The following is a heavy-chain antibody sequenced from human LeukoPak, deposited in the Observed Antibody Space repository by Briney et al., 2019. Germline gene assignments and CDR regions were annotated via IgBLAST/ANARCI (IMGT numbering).Heavy chain of an antibody. J-gene: IGHJ4*02. CDR1: GFTVSSNY. CDR3: ARAGYGSGIESFDY. V-gene: IGHV3-53*01. Sequence: TGGSLRLSCAASGFTVSSNYMSWVRQAPGKGLEWVSVIYSGGSTYYADSVKGRFTISRDNSKNTLYLQMNSLRAEDTAVYYCARAGYGSGIESFDYWGQGTLVTVSS. CDR2: IYSGGST. D-gene: IGHD3-10*01.